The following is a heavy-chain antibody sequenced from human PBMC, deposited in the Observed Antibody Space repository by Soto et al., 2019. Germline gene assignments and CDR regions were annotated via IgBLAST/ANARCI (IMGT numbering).Heavy chain of an antibody. CDR2: VNADGSST. V-gene: IGHV3-74*01. CDR3: AKAGDWNYVFDF. D-gene: IGHD1-7*01. J-gene: IGHJ4*02. Sequence: GGSLRLSCAASGFSFTHYRIHWVRQVPGKGLEWVCRVNADGSSTNYAGFAKGRFTISRDNSKNTAYLEMNNLRADDTALYYCAKAGDWNYVFDFWGQGTSVTVSS. CDR1: GFSFTHYR.